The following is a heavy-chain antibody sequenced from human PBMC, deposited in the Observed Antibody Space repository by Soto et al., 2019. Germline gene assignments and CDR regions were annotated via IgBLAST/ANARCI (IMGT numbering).Heavy chain of an antibody. CDR1: GFTFSSYA. D-gene: IGHD1-1*01. V-gene: IGHV3-23*01. Sequence: EVQLLESGGGLVQPGGSLRLSCAASGFTFSSYAMSWVRQAPGKGLEWVSGISGGGDSTYYADSLRGRFAISRDNSKNTLNLQMRSRSAEDMAVYYCAKGRVSTPRSAMDVWGQGTTVTVSS. CDR3: AKGRVSTPRSAMDV. J-gene: IGHJ6*02. CDR2: ISGGGDST.